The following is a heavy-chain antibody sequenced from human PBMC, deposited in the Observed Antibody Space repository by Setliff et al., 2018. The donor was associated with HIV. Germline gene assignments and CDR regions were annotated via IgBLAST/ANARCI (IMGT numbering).Heavy chain of an antibody. D-gene: IGHD6-19*01. Sequence: ASVKVSCKASGSTFTSHYIHWVRQAPGQGLEWMGWINVNNDATNYAQKFQGRVSMTRDTSISTAYMELRSLTSDDTAVYYCARGAWYTSGWYSRRYMDVWGKGTTVTVSS. V-gene: IGHV1-2*02. CDR3: ARGAWYTSGWYSRRYMDV. J-gene: IGHJ6*03. CDR2: INVNNDAT. CDR1: GSTFTSHY.